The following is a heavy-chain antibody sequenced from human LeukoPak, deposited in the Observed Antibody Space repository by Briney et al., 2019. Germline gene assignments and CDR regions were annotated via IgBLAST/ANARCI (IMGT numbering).Heavy chain of an antibody. Sequence: PGGSLRLSCAASGFTFSSYAMHWVRQAPGKGLEYVSAISSNGGSTYYANSVKGRFTISRDNSKNTLYLQMGSLRAEDMAVYYCARERYSSGPGAFDIWGQGTMVTVSS. CDR2: ISSNGGST. D-gene: IGHD6-19*01. CDR3: ARERYSSGPGAFDI. J-gene: IGHJ3*02. CDR1: GFTFSSYA. V-gene: IGHV3-64*01.